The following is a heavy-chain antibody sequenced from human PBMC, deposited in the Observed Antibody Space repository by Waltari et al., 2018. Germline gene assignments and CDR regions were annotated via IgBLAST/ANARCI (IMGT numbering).Heavy chain of an antibody. CDR3: ARWDSPGRYFGD. J-gene: IGHJ4*02. Sequence: QVQLQESGPGLVKPSATLSPTSSVSGSSIYISFWTCIRQPPGKGLQWIGYIRHTGITKSNPSLNSRVTMAVDTSKSQISLRLTSVSATDTAVYFCARWDSPGRYFGDWGQGTPVTVSS. V-gene: IGHV4-59*08. D-gene: IGHD1-20*01. CDR2: IRHTGIT. CDR1: GSSIYISF.